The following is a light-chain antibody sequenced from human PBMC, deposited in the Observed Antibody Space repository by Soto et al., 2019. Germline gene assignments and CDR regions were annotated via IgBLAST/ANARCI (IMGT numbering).Light chain of an antibody. V-gene: IGLV1-44*01. CDR3: AAWDDSLNGYV. CDR1: SSNIGTNA. Sequence: QSLLTQPPSASGTPGQRVPISCSGGSSNIGTNAVNWYQQLPGTAPKLLIYNNNQRPSGVPDRFSGSKSGTSASLAISGLQSEDEADYYCAAWDDSLNGYVFGTGTKVTVL. J-gene: IGLJ1*01. CDR2: NNN.